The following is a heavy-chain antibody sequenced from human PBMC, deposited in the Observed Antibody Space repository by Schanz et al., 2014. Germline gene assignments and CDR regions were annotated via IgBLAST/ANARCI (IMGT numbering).Heavy chain of an antibody. CDR1: GFTFSNYI. CDR3: ARGDSSRSYEDYYYDGVDV. D-gene: IGHD6-13*01. J-gene: IGHJ6*02. V-gene: IGHV3-21*01. Sequence: EVQLVESGGGLVKPGRSLRLSCAASGFTFSNYIMNWFRQAPGKGLEWVSSITTGSSYLFYADSVKGRFTVSRDNAKNSLYLQMNSLRGDDTAVYFCARGDSSRSYEDYYYDGVDVWGQGTTXTVSS. CDR2: ITTGSSYL.